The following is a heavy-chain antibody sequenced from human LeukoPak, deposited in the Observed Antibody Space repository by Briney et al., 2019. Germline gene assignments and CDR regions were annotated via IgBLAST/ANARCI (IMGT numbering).Heavy chain of an antibody. V-gene: IGHV1-2*02. CDR1: GYTFTGYY. J-gene: IGHJ4*02. Sequence: GASVKVSCKASGYTFTGYYMHWVRQAPGQGFEWMGWISPNSGGTNYAQKFQGRVTMTTDTTTTTAYMELRSLRSDDTAVYYCARDGYFDYWGQGTLVTVSS. CDR2: ISPNSGGT. CDR3: ARDGYFDY.